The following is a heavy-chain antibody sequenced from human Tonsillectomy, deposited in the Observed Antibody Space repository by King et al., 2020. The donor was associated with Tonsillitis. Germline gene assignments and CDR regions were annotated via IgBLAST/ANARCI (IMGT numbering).Heavy chain of an antibody. V-gene: IGHV3-30*03. J-gene: IGHJ4*02. CDR1: GFTFNNYG. D-gene: IGHD6-13*01. Sequence: VQLVESGGGVVQPGRSLRLSCAASGFTFNNYGMHWVRQAPGKGLEWVAVISYDGGNKYYADSVKGRFTISRDNSKNTLYLQMNSLRAEDTAVYYCASEQGYSSSVIDYWGQGTLVTVSS. CDR2: ISYDGGNK. CDR3: ASEQGYSSSVIDY.